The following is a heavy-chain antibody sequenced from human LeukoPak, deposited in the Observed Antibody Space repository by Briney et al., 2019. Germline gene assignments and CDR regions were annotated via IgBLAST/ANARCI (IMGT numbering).Heavy chain of an antibody. V-gene: IGHV3-30*03. J-gene: IGHJ4*02. CDR1: GFTFNGYG. Sequence: GGSLRLSCAASGFTFNGYGMHWVRQAPGKGLECVALITSDGRNQYYGDSVKGRFSISRDDSKNTVYLQMDSLRAEDSAVYYCARDCARGNSYYVDYWGQGTLVTVSS. CDR3: ARDCARGNSYYVDY. D-gene: IGHD4-23*01. CDR2: ITSDGRNQ.